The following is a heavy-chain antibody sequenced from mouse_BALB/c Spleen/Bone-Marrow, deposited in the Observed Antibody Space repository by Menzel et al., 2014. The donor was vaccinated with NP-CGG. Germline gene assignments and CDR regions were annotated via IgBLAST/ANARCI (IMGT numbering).Heavy chain of an antibody. J-gene: IGHJ4*01. Sequence: EVKLQESGVELVKPGASVKLSCTASGFNIKDTYMHWVKQRPEQGLEWIGRIDPANGNTKYDPKFQGKATITADTSSNTAYLQLSSLTSEDTAVYYGSSYAMDYWGQGTSVTVSS. CDR1: GFNIKDTY. CDR2: IDPANGNT. V-gene: IGHV14-3*02. CDR3: SSYAMDY.